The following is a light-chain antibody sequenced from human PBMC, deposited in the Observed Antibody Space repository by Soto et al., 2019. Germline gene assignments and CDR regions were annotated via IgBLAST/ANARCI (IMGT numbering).Light chain of an antibody. J-gene: IGLJ1*01. CDR1: SSNIGAGYD. Sequence: QSVLTQPPSVSGAPGQRVTISCTWSSSNIGAGYDVHWYQQVPGTAPKLLIYANKNRPAGVPDRFSASKSGTSASPAITGLQAEDEADYYCQSYDTSPSGYVFGTGTKVTVL. CDR3: QSYDTSPSGYV. CDR2: ANK. V-gene: IGLV1-40*01.